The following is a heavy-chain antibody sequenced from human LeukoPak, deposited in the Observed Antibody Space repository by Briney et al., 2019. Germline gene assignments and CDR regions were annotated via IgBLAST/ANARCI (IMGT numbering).Heavy chain of an antibody. Sequence: GGSLRLSCAVSGFTVSGNYMSWVRQAPGKGLEWVSYISSSSSSIYYADSVKGRFTISRDNAKNSLYLQMNSLRAEDTAVYYCARDQAYGSGSYLSGVFDYWGQGTLVTVSS. CDR2: ISSSSSSI. V-gene: IGHV3-48*01. J-gene: IGHJ4*02. CDR3: ARDQAYGSGSYLSGVFDY. CDR1: GFTVSGNY. D-gene: IGHD3-10*01.